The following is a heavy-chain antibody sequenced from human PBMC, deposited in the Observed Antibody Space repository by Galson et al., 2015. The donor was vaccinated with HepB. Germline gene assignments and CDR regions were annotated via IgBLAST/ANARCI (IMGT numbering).Heavy chain of an antibody. CDR2: ISGSGGST. Sequence: SLRLSCAASGFTFSSYAMSWVRQAPGKGLEWVSAISGSGGSTYYADSVKGRFTISRDNSKNTLYLQMNSLRAEDTAVYYCAKQPWIQLWPHNYFDYWGQGTLVTVSS. CDR1: GFTFSSYA. CDR3: AKQPWIQLWPHNYFDY. J-gene: IGHJ4*02. V-gene: IGHV3-23*01. D-gene: IGHD5-18*01.